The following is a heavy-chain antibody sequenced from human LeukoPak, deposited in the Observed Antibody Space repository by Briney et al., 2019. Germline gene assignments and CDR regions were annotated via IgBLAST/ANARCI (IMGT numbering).Heavy chain of an antibody. CDR2: ISSSGSTI. CDR3: ATGIAARPGGSLDY. D-gene: IGHD6-6*01. J-gene: IGHJ4*02. CDR1: GFTFSSYE. V-gene: IGHV3-48*03. Sequence: PGGSLRLSCAASGFTFSSYEMNWVRQAPGKGLKWVSYISSSGSTIYYADSVKGRFTISRDNAKNSLYLQLNSLRAEDTAVYYCATGIAARPGGSLDYWGQGTLVTLSS.